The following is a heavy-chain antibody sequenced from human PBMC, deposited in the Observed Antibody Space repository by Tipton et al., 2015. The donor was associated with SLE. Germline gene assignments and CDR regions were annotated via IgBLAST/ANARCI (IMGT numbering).Heavy chain of an antibody. CDR2: IYTSGTT. V-gene: IGHV4-61*09. D-gene: IGHD3-22*01. Sequence: TLSLTCTVSGGSIGSGSYYWSWIRQPAGKGLEWIGQIYTSGTTKYNPSLNSRVTISADTSQNQFSLKLTSVTAADTAVYYCARDPPRPNYYDNSGFDYWGQGALVTVSS. CDR3: ARDPPRPNYYDNSGFDY. J-gene: IGHJ4*02. CDR1: GGSIGSGSYY.